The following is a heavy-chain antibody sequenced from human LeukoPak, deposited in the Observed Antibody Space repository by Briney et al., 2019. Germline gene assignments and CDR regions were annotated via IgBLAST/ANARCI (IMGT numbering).Heavy chain of an antibody. CDR1: GYTFTDFY. V-gene: IGHV1-2*02. CDR2: INPNSGGT. D-gene: IGHD1-7*01. CDR3: ASQPLELELPAGYFDY. Sequence: ASVKVSCKTSGYTFTDFYIHWVRQAPGQGLEWMGWINPNSGGTNYAQKFQGRVTMTRDTSISTAYMELSRLRSDDTAVYYCASQPLELELPAGYFDYWGQGTLVTVSS. J-gene: IGHJ4*02.